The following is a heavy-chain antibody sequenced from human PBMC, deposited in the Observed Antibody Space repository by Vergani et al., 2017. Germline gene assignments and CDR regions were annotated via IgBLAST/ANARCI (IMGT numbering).Heavy chain of an antibody. J-gene: IGHJ6*02. CDR3: ARGYSSSWPSTYYYYYGMDV. D-gene: IGHD6-13*01. CDR2: IYYSGST. Sequence: QLQLQESGPGLVKPSETLSLTCTVSGGSISSTSYYWGWIRQPPGKGLEWIGYIYYSGSTNYNPSLKSRVTISVDTSKNQFSLKLSSVTAADTAVYYCARGYSSSWPSTYYYYYGMDVWGQGTTVTVSS. CDR1: GGSISSTSYY. V-gene: IGHV4-61*05.